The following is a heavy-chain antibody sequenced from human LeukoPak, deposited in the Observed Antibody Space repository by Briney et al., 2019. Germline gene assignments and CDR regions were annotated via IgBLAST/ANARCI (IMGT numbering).Heavy chain of an antibody. CDR3: ARAPLGYGYYGMDV. CDR2: INYSGST. J-gene: IGHJ6*02. D-gene: IGHD5-18*01. CDR1: GGSFSGYY. V-gene: IGHV4-34*01. Sequence: SETLSLTCAVYGGSFSGYYWSWIRQPPGKGLEWIGEINYSGSTNYNPSLKSRVTISVDTSKNQFSLKLSSVTAADTAVYYCARAPLGYGYYGMDVWGQGTMVSVSS.